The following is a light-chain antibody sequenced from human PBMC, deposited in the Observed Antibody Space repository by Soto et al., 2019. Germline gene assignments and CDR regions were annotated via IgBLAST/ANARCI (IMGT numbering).Light chain of an antibody. CDR1: SSNIGSTYD. V-gene: IGLV1-40*01. CDR3: QSYDDSLSVHYV. CDR2: GNT. Sequence: QSVLTQPPSVSGAPGQRVTISCTGSSSNIGSTYDVQWYQQLPGTAPKLLIHGNTDRPSGVPDRFSASKSGTSASLAITGLQADDEADYYCQSYDDSLSVHYVFGTGTQLTVL. J-gene: IGLJ1*01.